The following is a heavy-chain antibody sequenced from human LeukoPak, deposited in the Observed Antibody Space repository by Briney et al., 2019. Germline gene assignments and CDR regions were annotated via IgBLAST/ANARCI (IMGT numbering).Heavy chain of an antibody. J-gene: IGHJ5*02. CDR1: GWSFNDYY. CDR3: ARGQVPAARGYNWFDP. D-gene: IGHD2-2*01. Sequence: PSETPSLTCAVYGWSFNDYYWNWIRQPPGKGLEWIGEINARGDTRYNPSLKSRVTISVDTSKKQFSLRLTSMIAADTALYYCARGQVPAARGYNWFDPWGQGTLVTVSS. CDR2: INARGDT. V-gene: IGHV4-34*01.